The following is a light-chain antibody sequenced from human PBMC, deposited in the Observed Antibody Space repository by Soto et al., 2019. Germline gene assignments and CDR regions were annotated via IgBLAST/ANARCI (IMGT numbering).Light chain of an antibody. CDR3: QQYGSSPET. CDR2: GAS. J-gene: IGKJ1*01. CDR1: QSVSSSY. Sequence: EIVLTQSPGTLSLSPGVRATLSCRASQSVSSSYLAWYQQKPGQAPRLLIYGASSGATGIPDRFSGSGSGTDFTLTISRLEPEDFAVYYCQQYGSSPETFGQGTKVDIK. V-gene: IGKV3-20*01.